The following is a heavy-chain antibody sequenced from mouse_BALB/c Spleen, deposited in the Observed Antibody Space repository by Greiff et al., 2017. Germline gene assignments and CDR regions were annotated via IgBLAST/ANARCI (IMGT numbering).Heavy chain of an antibody. J-gene: IGHJ2*01. D-gene: IGHD2-1*01. V-gene: IGHV1S81*02. CDR2: INPSNGRT. Sequence: QVQLQQPGAELVKPGASVKLSCKASGYTFTSYWMHWVKQRPGQGLEWIGEINPSNGRTNYNEKFKSKATLTVDKSSSTAYMQLSSLTSEDSAVYYCANGNRLDYWGQGTTLTVSS. CDR3: ANGNRLDY. CDR1: GYTFTSYW.